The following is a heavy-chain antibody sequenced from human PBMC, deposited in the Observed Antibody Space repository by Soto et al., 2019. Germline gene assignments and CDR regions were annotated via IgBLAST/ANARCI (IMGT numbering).Heavy chain of an antibody. Sequence: EVQLLDSGGGLVQPGGSLRLSCAASGFTFRTYAMSWVRQAPGKGLEGVSTISDSGRTYYANSVKGRFTISRDNSRNTMDLQMNSLTVEETAVYYCAKGGEGSCSRTSCLYFADSWGQGTLVTVSS. V-gene: IGHV3-23*01. CDR1: GFTFRTYA. D-gene: IGHD2-2*01. CDR2: ISDSGRT. J-gene: IGHJ5*02. CDR3: AKGGEGSCSRTSCLYFADS.